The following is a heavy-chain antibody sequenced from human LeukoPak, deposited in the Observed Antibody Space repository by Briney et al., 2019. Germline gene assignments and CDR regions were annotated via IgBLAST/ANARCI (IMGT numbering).Heavy chain of an antibody. Sequence: PSETLSLTCTVSGGSISSYYWSWIRQPPGKGLEWIGEINHSGSTNYNPSLKSRVTISVDTSKNQFSLKLSSVTAADTAVYYCARKGVGARTIDYWGQGTLVTVSS. D-gene: IGHD1-26*01. CDR3: ARKGVGARTIDY. V-gene: IGHV4-34*01. CDR1: GGSISSYY. J-gene: IGHJ4*02. CDR2: INHSGST.